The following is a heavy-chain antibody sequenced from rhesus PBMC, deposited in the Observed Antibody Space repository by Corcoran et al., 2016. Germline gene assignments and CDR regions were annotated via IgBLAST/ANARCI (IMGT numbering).Heavy chain of an antibody. J-gene: IGHJ4*01. Sequence: QVQLQESGPGLVKPSETLSLTCAVSGVSFSIYWWTWIRQPPGKGLEWIGDIIGNSESANYNPSLKSRVTISKDASKNQFSLRLTSVTAADTAVYYCLRGPYTSPFDYWGQGVLVTVSS. CDR3: LRGPYTSPFDY. CDR2: IIGNSESA. V-gene: IGHV4-80*01. D-gene: IGHD6-13*01. CDR1: GVSFSIYW.